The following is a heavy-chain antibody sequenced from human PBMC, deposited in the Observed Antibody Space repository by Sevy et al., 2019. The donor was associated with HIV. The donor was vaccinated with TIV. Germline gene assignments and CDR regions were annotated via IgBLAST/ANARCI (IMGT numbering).Heavy chain of an antibody. CDR2: IVNNPDGGTA. J-gene: IGHJ6*02. CDR3: STDIVVQSGYSYDFSRINPDFSHNSGADV. V-gene: IGHV3-15*04. Sequence: GGSLRLSCAASGFTFRNAWMTWVRQVPGKGLEWVGRIVNNPDGGTADYAAPVKGRFTISRDDSKNMLYLQMNSLKTEETAVYYCSTDIVVQSGYSYDFSRINPDFSHNSGADVWGQGTTVTVSS. CDR1: GFTFRNAW. D-gene: IGHD5-18*01.